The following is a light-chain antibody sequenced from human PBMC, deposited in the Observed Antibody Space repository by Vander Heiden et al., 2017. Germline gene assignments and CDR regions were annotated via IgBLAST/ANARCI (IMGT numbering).Light chain of an antibody. CDR1: SSNIGAGYD. CDR3: QSYDSSLSVLYV. J-gene: IGLJ1*01. Sequence: QSVLTQPPSVSGAPGQRVTISCTGRSSNIGAGYDVHWYQQLPGTAPKLLIYGNSNRPSGVPDRFSGSKSGTSASLAITGLQDEDEADYYCQSYDSSLSVLYVFGTGTKVTVL. V-gene: IGLV1-40*01. CDR2: GNS.